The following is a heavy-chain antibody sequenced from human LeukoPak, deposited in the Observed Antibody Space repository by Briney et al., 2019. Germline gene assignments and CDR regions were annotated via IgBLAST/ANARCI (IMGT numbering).Heavy chain of an antibody. CDR3: ASAPGDSSLSQFDY. D-gene: IGHD6-13*01. Sequence: SETLSLTCTVSGGFISSSSYYWGWIRQPPGKGLEWIGNIYYSGSTYYNPSLKSRVTISVDTSKNQFSLKLSSVTAADTAVYYCASAPGDSSLSQFDYWGQGTLVTVSS. CDR2: IYYSGST. V-gene: IGHV4-39*01. J-gene: IGHJ4*02. CDR1: GGFISSSSYY.